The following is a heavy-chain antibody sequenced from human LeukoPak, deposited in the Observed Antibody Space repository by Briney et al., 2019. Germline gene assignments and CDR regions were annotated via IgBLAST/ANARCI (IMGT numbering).Heavy chain of an antibody. Sequence: NRGESLQISCRGSGYSFTSYWIGWVRQLPGKGLEWMGIIYPGDSDTRYSPSFQGQVTISADKSISTAYLQWSSLKASDTAMYYCARQGGIAVAGQGFWFDPWGQGTLVTVSS. CDR1: GYSFTSYW. CDR3: ARQGGIAVAGQGFWFDP. J-gene: IGHJ5*02. CDR2: IYPGDSDT. V-gene: IGHV5-51*01. D-gene: IGHD6-19*01.